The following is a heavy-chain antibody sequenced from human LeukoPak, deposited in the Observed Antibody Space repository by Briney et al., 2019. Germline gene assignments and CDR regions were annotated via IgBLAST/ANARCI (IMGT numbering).Heavy chain of an antibody. V-gene: IGHV1-69*05. CDR1: GGTFSSYA. CDR2: IIPIFGTA. CDR3: ARPRSNWNDDAFDI. Sequence: SVKVSCKASGGTFSSYAISWVRQAPGQGLEWMGGIIPIFGTANYAQKFQGRVTITTDESTSTAYMELSSLRSEDTAVYYCARPRSNWNDDAFDIWGQGTMVTVSS. J-gene: IGHJ3*02. D-gene: IGHD1-20*01.